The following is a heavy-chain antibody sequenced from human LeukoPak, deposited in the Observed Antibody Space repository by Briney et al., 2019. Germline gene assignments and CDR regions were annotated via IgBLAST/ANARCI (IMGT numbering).Heavy chain of an antibody. J-gene: IGHJ4*02. D-gene: IGHD2-15*01. CDR1: GHTFTDYY. CDR3: TRGLPIETRPAYYFDS. V-gene: IGHV1-2*02. Sequence: ASVKVSCKASGHTFTDYYMHWVRQAPGQGFEWMGWINPNSGGTNYAQKFQGRVTMTRDTSISTAYMELTSLRSDDTAVYYCTRGLPIETRPAYYFDSGGRGTLVTVSS. CDR2: INPNSGGT.